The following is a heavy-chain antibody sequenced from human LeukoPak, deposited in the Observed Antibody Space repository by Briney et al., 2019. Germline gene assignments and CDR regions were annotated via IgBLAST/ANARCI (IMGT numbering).Heavy chain of an antibody. V-gene: IGHV3-30-3*01. Sequence: QPGGSLRLSCAASGFTFSSYAMHWVRQAPGKGLEWVAVISYDGSNKYYAESVKGRFTISRDNAKNSLYLQMNSLRAEDMALYYCAKDINPSIAVAGRRYFDLWGRGTLVTVSS. CDR1: GFTFSSYA. D-gene: IGHD6-19*01. CDR2: ISYDGSNK. CDR3: AKDINPSIAVAGRRYFDL. J-gene: IGHJ2*01.